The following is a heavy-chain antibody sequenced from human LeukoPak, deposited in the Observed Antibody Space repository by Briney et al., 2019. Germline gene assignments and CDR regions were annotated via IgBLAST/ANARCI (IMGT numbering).Heavy chain of an antibody. CDR2: ISGDGVSP. CDR3: ARDPGAFPYFFDS. J-gene: IGHJ4*02. V-gene: IGHV3-23*01. D-gene: IGHD4/OR15-4a*01. Sequence: GGSLRLSCAASGFTFSTYAMTWVRQTPGKGLECVSAISGDGVSPYYADSVRGRFTISRDNSKNTLYLQMNSLRVEDTAVYFCARDPGAFPYFFDSWGQGTLVTVSS. CDR1: GFTFSTYA.